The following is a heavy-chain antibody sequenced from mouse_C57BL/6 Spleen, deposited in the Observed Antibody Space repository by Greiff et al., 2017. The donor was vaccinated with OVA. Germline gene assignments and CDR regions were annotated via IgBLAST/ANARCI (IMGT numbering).Heavy chain of an antibody. CDR3: VRHDYDYDVGFDY. CDR2: IRSKSNNYAT. Sequence: EVQWVESGGGLVQPKGSLKLSCAASGFSFNTYAMNWVRQAPGKGLEWVARIRSKSNNYATYYADSVKDRFTISRDDSESMLYLQMNNLKTEDTAMYYCVRHDYDYDVGFDYWGQGTTLTVSS. D-gene: IGHD2-4*01. J-gene: IGHJ2*01. CDR1: GFSFNTYA. V-gene: IGHV10-1*01.